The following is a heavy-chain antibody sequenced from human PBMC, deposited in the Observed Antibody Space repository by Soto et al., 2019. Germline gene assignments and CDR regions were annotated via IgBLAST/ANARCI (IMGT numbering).Heavy chain of an antibody. D-gene: IGHD3-22*01. Sequence: EVQLLESGGGLVQPGGSLRLSCAASGFTFSSYAMSWVRQAPGKGLEWVSAISGSGGSTYYADSVKGRFTISRDNSKNTLYLQMNSLRAEDTAVYYCARGSYDSSGYYYSYFDYWGQGTLVTVSS. J-gene: IGHJ4*02. CDR3: ARGSYDSSGYYYSYFDY. V-gene: IGHV3-23*01. CDR2: ISGSGGST. CDR1: GFTFSSYA.